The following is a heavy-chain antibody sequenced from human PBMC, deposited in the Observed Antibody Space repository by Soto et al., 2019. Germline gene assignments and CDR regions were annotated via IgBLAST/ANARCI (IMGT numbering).Heavy chain of an antibody. CDR3: AKDGVRGLAGRITIFGVVTGLDY. J-gene: IGHJ4*02. V-gene: IGHV3-23*01. CDR1: GFTFSSYA. D-gene: IGHD3-3*01. Sequence: EVQLLESGGGLVQPGGSLRLSCAASGFTFSSYAMSWVRQAPGKGLEWVSAISGSGGSTYYADSVKGRFTISRDNSKNTLYLQMNSLRAEDTAVYYCAKDGVRGLAGRITIFGVVTGLDYWGQGTLVTVSS. CDR2: ISGSGGST.